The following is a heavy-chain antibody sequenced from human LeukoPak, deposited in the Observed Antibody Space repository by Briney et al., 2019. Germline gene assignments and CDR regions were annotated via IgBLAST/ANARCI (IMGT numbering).Heavy chain of an antibody. D-gene: IGHD1/OR15-1a*01. CDR2: IYFSGST. V-gene: IGHV4-39*01. J-gene: IGHJ6*02. Sequence: SETLSLTCTVSGDSIRTTRYWGWIRQPHGKGLEWIGAIYFSGSTYYNPSLKSRVMISVDTSRNQFSLKLTSVTAADTAAYYCATQGHNNQTMDVWGQGTTVTVSS. CDR1: GDSIRTTRY. CDR3: ATQGHNNQTMDV.